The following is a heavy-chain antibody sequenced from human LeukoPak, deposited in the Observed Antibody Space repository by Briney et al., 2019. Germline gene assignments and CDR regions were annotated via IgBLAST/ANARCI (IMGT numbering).Heavy chain of an antibody. Sequence: GGSLRLSCAASGFTFSSYAMSWVRQAPGKGLEWVSAIRGSGGGSNYGDSVKGRFTIPRDNSKNTLYLQMKSLRAEDTAVYYCAKGGGYEVQYSYYSFDVWIKGTTVTISS. CDR3: AKGGGYEVQYSYYSFDV. CDR1: GFTFSSYA. D-gene: IGHD5-12*01. J-gene: IGHJ6*03. V-gene: IGHV3-23*01. CDR2: IRGSGGGS.